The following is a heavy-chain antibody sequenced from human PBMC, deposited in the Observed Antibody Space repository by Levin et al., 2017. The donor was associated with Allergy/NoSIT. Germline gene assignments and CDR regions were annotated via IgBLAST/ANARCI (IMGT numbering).Heavy chain of an antibody. Sequence: GASVKVSCKASGGTLGRYAISWVRQAPGQGLEWMGGFIPMFDRPNYAQKFQGRVTITADASTSTTYMELSSLRSEDTAVYYCAREGGEQLVGYHFDSWGQGTLVTVSS. D-gene: IGHD6-13*01. CDR1: GGTLGRYA. CDR3: AREGGEQLVGYHFDS. J-gene: IGHJ4*02. V-gene: IGHV1-69*13. CDR2: FIPMFDRP.